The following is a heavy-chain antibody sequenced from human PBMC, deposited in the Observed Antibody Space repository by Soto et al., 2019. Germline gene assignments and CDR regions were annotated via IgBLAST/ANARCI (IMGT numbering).Heavy chain of an antibody. CDR2: ISASGGST. D-gene: IGHD4-17*01. CDR3: XKKATVTIGPHFDY. Sequence: GGSLRLSCAASGFPFGTYGMSWVRQAPGKGLEWVSAISASGGSTYYADSVKGRFTISRDNSKNTLYVQMNSLRAEDTAVYYSXKKATVTIGPHFDYWGQGSLVTVSS. V-gene: IGHV3-23*01. J-gene: IGHJ4*02. CDR1: GFPFGTYG.